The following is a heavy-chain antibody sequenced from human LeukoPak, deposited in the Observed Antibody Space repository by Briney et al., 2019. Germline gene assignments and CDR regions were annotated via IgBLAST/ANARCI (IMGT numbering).Heavy chain of an antibody. J-gene: IGHJ4*02. CDR3: ARDKLRASADTGSEY. V-gene: IGHV3-48*01. CDR2: ISSSGNTI. CDR1: GFTFSTYS. D-gene: IGHD6-13*01. Sequence: PGGSLRLSCAASGFTFSTYSMNWVRQAPGKRLEWVSYISSSGNTIYYADSVKDRFTISRDNAKNSLYLQMNSLRAEDSAVYYCARDKLRASADTGSEYWGQGTLVTVSS.